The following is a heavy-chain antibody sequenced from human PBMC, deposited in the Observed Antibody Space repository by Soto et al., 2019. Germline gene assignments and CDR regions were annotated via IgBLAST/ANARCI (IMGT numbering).Heavy chain of an antibody. D-gene: IGHD3-9*01. CDR2: ISGSGGST. CDR3: AKVPAGLYFDGLLDFVWFDP. V-gene: IGHV3-23*01. CDR1: GFTFSSYA. Sequence: EVQLLESGGGLVQPGGSLRLSCAASGFTFSSYAMSWVRQAPGKGLEWVSAISGSGGSTYYADSVKGRFTISRDNSKNTLYLQMHSRISEDTSVYYCAKVPAGLYFDGLLDFVWFDPWGQGTLVTFSS. J-gene: IGHJ5*02.